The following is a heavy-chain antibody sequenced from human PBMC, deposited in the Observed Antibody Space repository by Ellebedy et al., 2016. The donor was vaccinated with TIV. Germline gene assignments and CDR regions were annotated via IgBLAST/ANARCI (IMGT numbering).Heavy chain of an antibody. Sequence: SETLSLTXAVSGGSISSSNWWSWVRQPPGKGLEWFGEIYHSGGTNYNPSLKSRVTISVDKSKNQFSLKLNSVTAADTAVYYCARDLGVSDYWGQGTLVTVSS. D-gene: IGHD2-21*01. CDR3: ARDLGVSDY. CDR1: GGSISSSNW. V-gene: IGHV4-4*02. CDR2: IYHSGGT. J-gene: IGHJ4*02.